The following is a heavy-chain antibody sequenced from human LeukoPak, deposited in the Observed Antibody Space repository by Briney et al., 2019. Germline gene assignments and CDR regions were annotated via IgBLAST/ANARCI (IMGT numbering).Heavy chain of an antibody. J-gene: IGHJ4*02. D-gene: IGHD3-22*01. CDR1: GGTFSSYA. CDR3: ARDKQRYYDSSGYYLHFDY. CDR2: IIPIFGTA. Sequence: SVKVSCKASGGTFSSYAISWVRQAPGQGLEWMGGIIPIFGTANYAQKFQGRVTITADESTSTAYMELSSLRSEDTAVYYCARDKQRYYDSSGYYLHFDYWGQGTQVTVSS. V-gene: IGHV1-69*13.